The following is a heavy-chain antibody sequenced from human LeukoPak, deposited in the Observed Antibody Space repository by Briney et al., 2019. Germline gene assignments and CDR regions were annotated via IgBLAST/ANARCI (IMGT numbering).Heavy chain of an antibody. CDR1: GRSISSGGYY. CDR3: ARVDSPREPYYMDV. Sequence: SETLSLTCTVAGRSISSGGYYWSWIRPQPGKGLEWFGYIYYSGSTYYNPSLKSRVTISVDTSKNQFSLKLSSVTAADTAVYYCARVDSPREPYYMDVWGKGTTVTVSS. D-gene: IGHD1-14*01. CDR2: IYYSGST. V-gene: IGHV4-31*03. J-gene: IGHJ6*03.